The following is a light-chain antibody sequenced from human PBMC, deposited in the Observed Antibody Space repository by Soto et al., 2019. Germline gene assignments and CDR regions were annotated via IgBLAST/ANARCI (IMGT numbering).Light chain of an antibody. CDR1: QSVSSSY. CDR3: QQYGSSPQYT. V-gene: IGKV3-20*01. Sequence: EIVLTQSPGTLSLSPGERATLSCRASQSVSSSYLAWYQQKPGQAPRLLIYGASSRATGIPDRFSGSGSGIDFTITISRLEPEDFAVYYCQQYGSSPQYTFGQGTKLESK. J-gene: IGKJ2*01. CDR2: GAS.